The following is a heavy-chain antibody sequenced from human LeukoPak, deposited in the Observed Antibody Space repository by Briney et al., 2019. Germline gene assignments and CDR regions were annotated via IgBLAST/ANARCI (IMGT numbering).Heavy chain of an antibody. CDR1: GFTFSDYA. D-gene: IGHD1-26*01. J-gene: IGHJ4*02. CDR2: ISGSGGTT. Sequence: PGGSLRLSCAASGFTFSDYALSWVRQAPGKGLEWVSLISGSGGTTYSADSVKGRFRISRDNSKNTLYLEMNNLRAEDTAVYYCAGSKWGADFDYWGQGTLVTVSS. V-gene: IGHV3-23*01. CDR3: AGSKWGADFDY.